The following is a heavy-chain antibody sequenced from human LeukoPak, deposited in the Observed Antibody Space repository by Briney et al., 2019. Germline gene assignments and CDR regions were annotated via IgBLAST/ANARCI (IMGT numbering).Heavy chain of an antibody. Sequence: QSGGSLRLSCAASGFTVSSNYMSWVRQAPGKGLEWVSVIYSCGSTYYADSVKGRFSISRDNSRNSLFLQMNSLRTEDTALYYCAKDSSSWYAYWGQGTLVTVSS. CDR2: IYSCGST. V-gene: IGHV3-53*05. D-gene: IGHD6-13*01. J-gene: IGHJ4*02. CDR3: AKDSSSWYAY. CDR1: GFTVSSNY.